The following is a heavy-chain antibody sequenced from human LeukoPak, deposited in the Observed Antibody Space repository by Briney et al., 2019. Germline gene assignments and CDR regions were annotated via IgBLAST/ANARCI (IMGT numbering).Heavy chain of an antibody. J-gene: IGHJ4*02. CDR3: AVQRTLWQQVLDH. V-gene: IGHV3-23*01. D-gene: IGHD6-13*01. CDR2: ISGGGDDT. Sequence: GGSLRLSCAVSGFTFSDYGMSWVRQAPGKGLEWVSAISGGGDDTYYADSVKGRFTISRDNYKNTLYLQLNSLRAEDTAVYYCAVQRTLWQQVLDHWGQGTLVTVSS. CDR1: GFTFSDYG.